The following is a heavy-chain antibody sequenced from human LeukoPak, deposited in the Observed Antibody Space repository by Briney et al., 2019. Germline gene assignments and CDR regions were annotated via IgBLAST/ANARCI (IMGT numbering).Heavy chain of an antibody. CDR1: GFALDDYA. CDR2: ISWNSGSI. J-gene: IGHJ4*02. Sequence: PGRSLRLSCSASGFALDDYAMHWVRQAPGKGLEWVSGISWNSGSIGYADSVKGRFTISRDNAKNSLYLQMNSLRAEDTALYYFAKDMRGAVAGIGDYWGQGTLVTVSS. V-gene: IGHV3-9*01. CDR3: AKDMRGAVAGIGDY. D-gene: IGHD6-19*01.